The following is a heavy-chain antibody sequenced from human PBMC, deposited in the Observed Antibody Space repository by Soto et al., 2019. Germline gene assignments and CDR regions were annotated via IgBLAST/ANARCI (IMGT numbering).Heavy chain of an antibody. CDR1: GGTFSSYA. CDR3: ARDRVNSYGDDY. Sequence: ASVKVSCKASGGTFSSYAISWVRQAPGQGLGWMGWISAYNGNTNYAQKLQGRVTMTTDTSTSTAYMELRSLRSDDTAVYYCARDRVNSYGDDYWGQGTLVTVSS. D-gene: IGHD5-18*01. V-gene: IGHV1-18*01. CDR2: ISAYNGNT. J-gene: IGHJ4*02.